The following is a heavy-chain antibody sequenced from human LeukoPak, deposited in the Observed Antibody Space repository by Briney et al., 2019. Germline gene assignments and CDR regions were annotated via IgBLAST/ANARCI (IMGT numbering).Heavy chain of an antibody. CDR3: AKDLVSGSTAFDP. CDR1: GFTFSSYG. V-gene: IGHV3-30*02. Sequence: GGSLRLSCAASGFTFSSYGMHWVRQAPGKGLEWVAFIRYDGSNKYYADSVKGRFTISRDNSKNTLYLQMNSLRAEDTAVYYCAKDLVSGSTAFDPWGQGTLVTVSS. D-gene: IGHD3-22*01. CDR2: IRYDGSNK. J-gene: IGHJ5*02.